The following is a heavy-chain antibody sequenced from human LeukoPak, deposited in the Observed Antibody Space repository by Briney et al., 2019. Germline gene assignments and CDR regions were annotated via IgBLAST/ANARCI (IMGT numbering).Heavy chain of an antibody. V-gene: IGHV3-48*01. D-gene: IGHD6-13*01. CDR3: ARGAETGSSRFDY. J-gene: IGHJ4*02. Sequence: HPGGSLRLSCAASGFTFSTYSMSWVRQARGKGLEWVSYISSSGSTTYYAQSVKGRFTISRDNAKNSLYLQMNSLRAEDTAVYYCARGAETGSSRFDYWGQGTLVTVSS. CDR2: ISSSGSTT. CDR1: GFTFSTYS.